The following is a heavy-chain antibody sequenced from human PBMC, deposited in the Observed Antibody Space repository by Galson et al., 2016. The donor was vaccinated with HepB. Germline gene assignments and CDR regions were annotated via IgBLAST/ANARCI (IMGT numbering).Heavy chain of an antibody. J-gene: IGHJ4*02. Sequence: SLRLSCAASGLTFGRYCMSWVRQAPGKGLEWVANIKQDGSVKDYVDSVKGRFNIFRDNAKNSLHLQMNSLRAEDTAVYYCAKAEVNTSFDYWGQGTLVTVSS. CDR3: AKAEVNTSFDY. CDR2: IKQDGSVK. V-gene: IGHV3-7*03. D-gene: IGHD4-17*01. CDR1: GLTFGRYC.